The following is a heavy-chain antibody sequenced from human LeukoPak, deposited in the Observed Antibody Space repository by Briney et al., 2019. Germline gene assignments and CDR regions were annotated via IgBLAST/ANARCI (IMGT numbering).Heavy chain of an antibody. CDR3: AKDMGIAMNWFDP. J-gene: IGHJ5*02. Sequence: PGGSLRLSCAASGFTFSGYDMNWVRQAPGKGLEWVSSISGSSSYIYYADSVKGRFTISRDNSKNTLYLQMNSLRAEDTAVYYCAKDMGIAMNWFDPWGQGTLVTVSS. CDR2: ISGSSSYI. V-gene: IGHV3-21*04. D-gene: IGHD6-13*01. CDR1: GFTFSGYD.